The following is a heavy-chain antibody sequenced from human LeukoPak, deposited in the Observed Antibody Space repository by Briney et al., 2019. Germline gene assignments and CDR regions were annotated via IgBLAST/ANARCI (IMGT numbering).Heavy chain of an antibody. CDR1: GFTFGSYS. CDR3: ARGWSVVVVAATPGFDY. D-gene: IGHD2-15*01. Sequence: GGSLRLSCAASGFTFGSYSMNWVRRAPGKGLEWVSYISSSSSTIYYADSVKGRFTISRDNAKNSLYLQMNSLRAEDTAVYYCARGWSVVVVAATPGFDYWGQGTLVTVSS. CDR2: ISSSSSTI. J-gene: IGHJ4*02. V-gene: IGHV3-48*01.